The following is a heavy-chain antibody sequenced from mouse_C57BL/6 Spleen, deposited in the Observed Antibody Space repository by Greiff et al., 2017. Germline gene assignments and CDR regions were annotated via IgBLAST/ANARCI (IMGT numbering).Heavy chain of an antibody. V-gene: IGHV1-81*01. J-gene: IGHJ4*01. CDR2: IYPRSGNT. CDR1: GYTFTSYG. Sequence: LVESGAELARPGASVKLSCKASGYTFTSYGISWVKQRTGQGLEWIGEIYPRSGNTYYNEQFKGKATLTAYKSSSTAYMELRSLSSEDSAVYFCAREPFMDYWGQGTSVTVSS. CDR3: AREPFMDY.